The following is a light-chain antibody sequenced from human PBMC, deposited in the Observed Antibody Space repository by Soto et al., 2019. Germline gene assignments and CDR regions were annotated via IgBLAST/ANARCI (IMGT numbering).Light chain of an antibody. Sequence: EIVMTQSQAALSVSPGERATLSCRSSQSVSSNLAWYQQKPGQAPRLLIYGASTRATGIPARFSGSGSGTEFTLTISSLQSEDFAVYYCQQYNNWPPGITFGQGTRLEIK. J-gene: IGKJ5*01. V-gene: IGKV3-15*01. CDR1: QSVSSN. CDR2: GAS. CDR3: QQYNNWPPGIT.